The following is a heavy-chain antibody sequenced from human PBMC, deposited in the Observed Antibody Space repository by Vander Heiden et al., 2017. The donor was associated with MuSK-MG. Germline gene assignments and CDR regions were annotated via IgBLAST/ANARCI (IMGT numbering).Heavy chain of an antibody. CDR1: GGTFSSYA. CDR2: IIPILGIA. V-gene: IGHV1-69*10. J-gene: IGHJ6*03. D-gene: IGHD2-15*01. Sequence: QVQLVQSGAEVKKPGSSVKVSCKASGGTFSSYAISWVRQAPGQGLEWMGGIIPILGIANYAQKFQGRVTITADKSTSTADMELSSMRSEETAVYYCAIPLKSGGRSPPYMDVWGKGTTVTVYS. CDR3: AIPLKSGGRSPPYMDV.